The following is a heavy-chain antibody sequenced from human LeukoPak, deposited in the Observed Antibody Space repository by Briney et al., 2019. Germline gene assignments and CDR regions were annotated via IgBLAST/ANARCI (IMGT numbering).Heavy chain of an antibody. CDR1: GLTFSNFK. CDR2: ISDSGRTT. V-gene: IGHV3-48*03. Sequence: PGGSLRLSCAVSGLTFSNFKMNWVRQAPGKGLEWVSYISDSGRTTFYADSVKGQFTISRDNAKNSLYLQMSSLRVEDTAVYYCASWAGNTQSDSWSGPFDYWGQGTLVTVSS. D-gene: IGHD3-3*01. J-gene: IGHJ4*02. CDR3: ASWAGNTQSDSWSGPFDY.